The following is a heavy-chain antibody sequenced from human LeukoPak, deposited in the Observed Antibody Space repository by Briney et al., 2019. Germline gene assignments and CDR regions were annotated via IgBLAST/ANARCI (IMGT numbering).Heavy chain of an antibody. V-gene: IGHV1-2*02. CDR3: ARGPQEHLLTSFDS. CDR1: GYTFTGTY. D-gene: IGHD1-14*01. Sequence: ASVKVCCKASGYTFTGTYMHWVRKAPGQGLEWMGWINPNSGGANYAQKFQGRVAMTRDTSINTAYMEVSSLRSDDTAVYYCARGPQEHLLTSFDSWGQGTLVTVSS. J-gene: IGHJ4*02. CDR2: INPNSGGA.